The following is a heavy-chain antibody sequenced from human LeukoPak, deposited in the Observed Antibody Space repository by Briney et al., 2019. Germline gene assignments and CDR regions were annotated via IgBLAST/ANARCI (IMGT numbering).Heavy chain of an antibody. J-gene: IGHJ4*02. CDR1: EFTFSSYA. D-gene: IGHD2-2*01. Sequence: QPGGSLRLSCAASEFTFSSYAMSWVRQAPGKGLEWVSSISDSGGSTYYADSVKGRFTVSRDNSKNTVYLQMNSLRAEDTAVYYWAKDRRACSSSSCYYRFDYWGQGTLVTVSS. CDR3: AKDRRACSSSSCYYRFDY. V-gene: IGHV3-23*01. CDR2: ISDSGGST.